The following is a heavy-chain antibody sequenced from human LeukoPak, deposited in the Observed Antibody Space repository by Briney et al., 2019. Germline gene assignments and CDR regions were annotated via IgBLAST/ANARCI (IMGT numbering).Heavy chain of an antibody. J-gene: IGHJ3*02. CDR1: GLTFTGYA. V-gene: IGHV3-30-3*01. CDR3: ARDMRWGSGAFDI. Sequence: ARSLRLFCAASGLTFTGYAMHWVRQAPGKVLEWMAVISHDGTKKDYSDSVKCRFTISRHTSHNALYLQMDTLRAEDTAVYYCARDMRWGSGAFDIWGQGTMVTVSS. D-gene: IGHD5-24*01. CDR2: ISHDGTKK.